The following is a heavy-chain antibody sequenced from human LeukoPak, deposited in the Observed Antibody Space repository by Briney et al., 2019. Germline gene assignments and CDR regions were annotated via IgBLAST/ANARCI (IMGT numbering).Heavy chain of an antibody. Sequence: ASVKVSCKASGYTFTGYYMHWVRQAPGQGFEWMGIINPSGGTTSYAQKFQGRVTMTRDTSTSTLYMELSSLRSEDTAVYYCASPLRGGGGDAFDIWGQGTMVTVSS. D-gene: IGHD3-16*01. J-gene: IGHJ3*02. CDR1: GYTFTGYY. CDR3: ASPLRGGGGDAFDI. V-gene: IGHV1-46*01. CDR2: INPSGGTT.